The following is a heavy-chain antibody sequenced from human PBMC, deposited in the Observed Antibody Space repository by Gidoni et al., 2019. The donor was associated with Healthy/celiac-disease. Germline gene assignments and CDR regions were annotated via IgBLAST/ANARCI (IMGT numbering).Heavy chain of an antibody. CDR2: IYHSGCT. J-gene: IGHJ5*02. Sequence: QVHLQESGPGLVKPSATLSLTCTVSGHSISSRYYWGWIRQPPGKGLEWIGSIYHSGCTYYNPSLKSRVTISVDTSKNRFSLKLSSVTAADTAVYYCARNQVRNWFDPWGQGTLVTVSS. V-gene: IGHV4-38-2*02. D-gene: IGHD2-2*01. CDR1: GHSISSRYY. CDR3: ARNQVRNWFDP.